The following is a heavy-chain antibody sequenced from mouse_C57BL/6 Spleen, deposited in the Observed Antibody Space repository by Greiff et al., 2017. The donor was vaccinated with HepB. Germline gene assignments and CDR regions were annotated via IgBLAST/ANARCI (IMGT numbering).Heavy chain of an antibody. Sequence: QVQLQQSGAELVRPGASVTLSCKASGYTFTDYEMHWVKQTPVHGLEWIGAIDPETGGTAYNQKFKGKAILTADKSSSTAYMELRSLTSEDSAVYYCTRTITTVVAHYFDYWGQGTTLTVSS. D-gene: IGHD1-1*01. J-gene: IGHJ2*01. V-gene: IGHV1-15*01. CDR1: GYTFTDYE. CDR3: TRTITTVVAHYFDY. CDR2: IDPETGGT.